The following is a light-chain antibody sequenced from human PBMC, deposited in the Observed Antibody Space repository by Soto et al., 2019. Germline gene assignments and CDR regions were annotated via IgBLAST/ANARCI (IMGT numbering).Light chain of an antibody. CDR3: QQRSNWPPFT. J-gene: IGKJ3*01. Sequence: LMTRSQTLGSVSTGERATPSCRTSQSVNSNLAWYQQKPGQAPRLLISGASVRATGVPDRFSGSGSGTEFTLTISSLQSEDVAVYYCQQRSNWPPFTFGPGTKVDIK. CDR2: GAS. CDR1: QSVNSN. V-gene: IGKV3D-15*01.